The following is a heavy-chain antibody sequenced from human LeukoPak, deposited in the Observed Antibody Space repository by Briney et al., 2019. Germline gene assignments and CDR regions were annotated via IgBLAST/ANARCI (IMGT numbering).Heavy chain of an antibody. CDR1: GFTFSSYA. V-gene: IGHV3-23*01. J-gene: IGHJ4*02. D-gene: IGHD1-26*01. Sequence: GGSLRLSCAASGFTFSSYAMSWVRQAPGKGLEWVSGISGSGGSTYYTDSVKGRFTISRDNSKNALYLQMNSLRAEDTAVYYCAKSVGATLFDYWGQGTLVTVSS. CDR2: ISGSGGST. CDR3: AKSVGATLFDY.